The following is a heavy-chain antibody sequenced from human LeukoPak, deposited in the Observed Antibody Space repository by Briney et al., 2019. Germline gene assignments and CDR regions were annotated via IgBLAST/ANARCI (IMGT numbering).Heavy chain of an antibody. CDR2: IHGSGCST. J-gene: IGHJ4*02. D-gene: IGHD3-10*01. CDR1: GFAFSSYA. V-gene: IGHV3-23*01. Sequence: GGSLRLSCAASGFAFSSYAMSWVRQAPGKGLEGVSGIHGSGCSTYYADSVKGRFTISRDNSKNTVYLEMNSLRAEDTALYYCAKDRSLWFGELQNWGQGTLVTVSS. CDR3: AKDRSLWFGELQN.